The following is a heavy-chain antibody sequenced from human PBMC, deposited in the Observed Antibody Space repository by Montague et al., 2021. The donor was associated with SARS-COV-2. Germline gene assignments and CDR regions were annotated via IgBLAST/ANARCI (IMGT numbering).Heavy chain of an antibody. D-gene: IGHD3-3*01. V-gene: IGHV4-61*01. CDR2: IYYSGST. Sequence: SETLSLTCTVSGGSISSGSYYWSWIRQPPGKGLEWIGYIYYSGSTNYNPSLKSRVTISVDTSKNQFSLKLSSVTAADTAVYYCARDPWRITIFGAVTRYCMDFWGQGTTVTVSS. CDR3: ARDPWRITIFGAVTRYCMDF. J-gene: IGHJ6*02. CDR1: GGSISSGSYY.